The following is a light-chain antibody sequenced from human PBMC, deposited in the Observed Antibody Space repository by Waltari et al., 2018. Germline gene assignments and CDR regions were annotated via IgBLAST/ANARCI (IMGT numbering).Light chain of an antibody. CDR2: LGS. CDR1: QSLLHSNGYNY. V-gene: IGKV2-28*01. J-gene: IGKJ1*01. Sequence: VLTQSPLSLPVTPGEPASIPCKSSQSLLHSNGYNYLGWYLQKPGQYPQLRIYLGSNRASGVPDRFSGSGSGTDFTLKISRLEAEDVGVYFCMHSLQTPWTFGQGTRVEIK. CDR3: MHSLQTPWT.